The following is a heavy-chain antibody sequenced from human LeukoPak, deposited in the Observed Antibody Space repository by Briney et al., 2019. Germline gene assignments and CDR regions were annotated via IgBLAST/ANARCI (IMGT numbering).Heavy chain of an antibody. CDR2: IYHSGST. CDR1: GYSISSGYY. CDR3: ASSSDGTSTLTTVTTLFY. V-gene: IGHV4-38-2*02. D-gene: IGHD4-11*01. Sequence: PSETLSLTCTVSGYSISSGYYWGWIRQPPGKGLEWIGSIYHSGSTYYNPSLKSRVTISVDTSKNQFSLKLSSVTAADTAVYYCASSSDGTSTLTTVTTLFYWGQGTLVTVSS. J-gene: IGHJ4*02.